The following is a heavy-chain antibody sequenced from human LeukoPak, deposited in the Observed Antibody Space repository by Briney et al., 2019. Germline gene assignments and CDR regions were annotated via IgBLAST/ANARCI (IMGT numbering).Heavy chain of an antibody. D-gene: IGHD2-15*01. CDR2: ISYDGSNK. V-gene: IGHV3-30*18. J-gene: IGHJ4*02. CDR3: AKDQGGGCREYYFDY. Sequence: GGSLRLSCAASGFTFSSYGMHWVRQAPGKGLEWVAVISYDGSNKYYADSVKGRFTISRDNSKNTLYLQMNSLRAEDTAVYYCAKDQGGGCREYYFDYWGQGTLVTVSS. CDR1: GFTFSSYG.